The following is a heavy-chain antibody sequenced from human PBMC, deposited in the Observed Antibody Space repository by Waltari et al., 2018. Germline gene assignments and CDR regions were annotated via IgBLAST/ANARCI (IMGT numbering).Heavy chain of an antibody. V-gene: IGHV4-34*01. Sequence: QVQLQQWGAGLLKPSETLSLTCAVSGGSFRGYYWSWIRQPPGKGLEWIGEINHSGSTNYNPSLKSRVTISVDTSKNQFSLKLSSVTAADTAVYYCARGGGLLSPRGIGYWGQGTLVTVSS. CDR2: INHSGST. D-gene: IGHD2-15*01. CDR1: GGSFRGYY. J-gene: IGHJ4*02. CDR3: ARGGGLLSPRGIGY.